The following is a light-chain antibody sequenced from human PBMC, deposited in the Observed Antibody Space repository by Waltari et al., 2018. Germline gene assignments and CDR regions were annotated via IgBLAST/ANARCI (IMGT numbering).Light chain of an antibody. Sequence: HSALTQPASVSGSPGQSITISCTGTTSDILSYDYVAWYQQHPDKVPKLLIYDVESLPSGVSNLFSGSKSGNTASLTISGLQAEDEADYYCASYTSTPTLVVFGGGTKVTVL. J-gene: IGLJ2*01. CDR3: ASYTSTPTLVV. CDR2: DVE. CDR1: TSDILSYDY. V-gene: IGLV2-14*03.